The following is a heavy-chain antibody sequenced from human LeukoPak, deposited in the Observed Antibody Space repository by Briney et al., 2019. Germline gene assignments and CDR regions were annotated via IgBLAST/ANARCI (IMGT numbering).Heavy chain of an antibody. CDR2: INPNSGGT. J-gene: IGHJ5*02. CDR3: ARLMPSITRGGYNWFDP. CDR1: GYTFTGYY. Sequence: ASVKVSCKASGYTFTGYYMHWVRQAPGQGLEWMGWINPNSGGTNYAQKFQGRVTMTRDTSISTAYMELSRLRSDDTAVYYCARLMPSITRGGYNWFDPWGHGTLFTVSS. D-gene: IGHD3-10*01. V-gene: IGHV1-2*02.